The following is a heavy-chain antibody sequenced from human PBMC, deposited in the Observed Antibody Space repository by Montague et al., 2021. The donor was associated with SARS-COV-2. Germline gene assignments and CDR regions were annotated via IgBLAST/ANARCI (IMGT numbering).Heavy chain of an antibody. V-gene: IGHV4-39*07. CDR1: GGSISSSSYY. Sequence: SETLSLTCTVSGGSISSSSYYWGWIRQPPGKGLEWIGSIYYSGSTYYNPPLKSRVTISVDTSKSRFSLKLSSVTAADTAVYYCARDLNEYSSSGGFDYWGQGTLVTVSS. CDR3: ARDLNEYSSSGGFDY. D-gene: IGHD6-6*01. CDR2: IYYSGST. J-gene: IGHJ4*02.